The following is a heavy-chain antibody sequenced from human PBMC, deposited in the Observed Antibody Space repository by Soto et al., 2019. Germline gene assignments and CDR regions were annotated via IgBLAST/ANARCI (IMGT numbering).Heavy chain of an antibody. CDR3: ARGRYPYYYGSGSYSAYYYGMDV. Sequence: PSETLSLTCTVSGGSISSYYWSWIRQPPGKGLEWIGYTYYSGSTNYNPSLKSRVTISVDTSKNQFSLKLSSVTAADTAVYYCARGRYPYYYGSGSYSAYYYGMDVWGQGTTVTVSS. J-gene: IGHJ6*02. D-gene: IGHD3-10*01. V-gene: IGHV4-59*12. CDR2: TYYSGST. CDR1: GGSISSYY.